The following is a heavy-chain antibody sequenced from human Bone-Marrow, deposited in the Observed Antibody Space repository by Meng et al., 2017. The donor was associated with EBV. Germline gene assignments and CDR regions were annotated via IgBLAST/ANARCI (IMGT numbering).Heavy chain of an antibody. CDR3: ARFAHCGGHCALDY. CDR1: GFSFITYA. V-gene: IGHV3-23*04. CDR2: ISADGSRT. Sequence: EVQLVESGGGLVQPGGSLRLSCGASGFSFITYAMSWVRQFPGKGLEWVSSISADGSRTYYADSVKGRFTSSRGNSMSTLYLQMSSLRAEDTAIYHCARFAHCGGHCALDYWGQGALVTVSS. D-gene: IGHD2-21*01. J-gene: IGHJ4*02.